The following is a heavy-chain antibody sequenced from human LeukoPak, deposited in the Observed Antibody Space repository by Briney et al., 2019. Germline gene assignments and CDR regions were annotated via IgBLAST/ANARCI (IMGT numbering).Heavy chain of an antibody. Sequence: PGGSLRLSCAASGFTFSTYAMTWVRQAPGKGLEWVSAISGSAGYTYYADSVKGRFTIPRDNSKNALYLQMNSLRAEDTAVYYCAEDRVQLGYWGQGTLVTVSS. CDR2: ISGSAGYT. CDR1: GFTFSTYA. CDR3: AEDRVQLGY. J-gene: IGHJ4*02. V-gene: IGHV3-23*01. D-gene: IGHD5-18*01.